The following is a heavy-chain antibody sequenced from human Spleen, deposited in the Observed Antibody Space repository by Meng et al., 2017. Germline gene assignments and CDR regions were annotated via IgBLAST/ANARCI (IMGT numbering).Heavy chain of an antibody. V-gene: IGHV4-59*12. CDR3: ARGPTTMAHDFDY. D-gene: IGHD4-11*01. CDR2: MYYSGST. CDR1: GDSISSYY. J-gene: IGHJ4*02. Sequence: SETLSLTCTVSGDSISSYYWSWIRQPPGKGLEWIGYMYYSGSTNYNPSLESRVTISVDTSQNNLSLKLSSVTAADSAVYYCARGPTTMAHDFDYWGQGTLVTVSS.